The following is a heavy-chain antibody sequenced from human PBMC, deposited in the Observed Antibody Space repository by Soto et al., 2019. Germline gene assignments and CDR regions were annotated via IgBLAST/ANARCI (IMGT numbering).Heavy chain of an antibody. CDR2: MNPNSGNT. Sequence: QVQLVQSGAEVKKPGASVKVSCKASGYTFTSYDINWVRQATGQGLEWMGWMNPNSGNTGYAQKFQGRVTMTRNTSISTAYMELSSLRSEDTAVYYCARALRLSSTVTTVPHGYWGQGTLVTVSS. CDR3: ARALRLSSTVTTVPHGY. CDR1: GYTFTSYD. J-gene: IGHJ4*02. D-gene: IGHD4-17*01. V-gene: IGHV1-8*01.